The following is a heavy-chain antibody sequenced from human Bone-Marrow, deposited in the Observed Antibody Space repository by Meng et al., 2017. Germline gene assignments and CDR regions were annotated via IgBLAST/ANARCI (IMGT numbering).Heavy chain of an antibody. Sequence: SETLSLTCTVSGGSISSYYWSWIRQPPGKGLEWIGYIYYSGSTNYNPSLKSRVTISVDTSKNQFSLELRSVTAADTAGYYCALGVVAATPSLDYWGQGTLVTVSS. J-gene: IGHJ4*02. CDR1: GGSISSYY. V-gene: IGHV4-59*01. CDR3: ALGVVAATPSLDY. CDR2: IYYSGST. D-gene: IGHD2-15*01.